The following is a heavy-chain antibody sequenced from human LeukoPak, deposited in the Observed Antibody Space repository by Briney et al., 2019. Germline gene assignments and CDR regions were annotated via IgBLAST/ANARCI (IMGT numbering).Heavy chain of an antibody. J-gene: IGHJ5*02. CDR1: GCSISSYY. CDR3: ARWWGCSSTSCNWFDP. CDR2: IYTSGST. V-gene: IGHV4-4*07. D-gene: IGHD2-2*01. Sequence: SETLSLTCTVSGCSISSYYWSWIRQPPGKGLEWIGRIYTSGSTNYNPSLKSRVITSVNTSKNQFSLKPSSVTAADTAVYYCARWWGCSSTSCNWFDPWGQGTMVTVSS.